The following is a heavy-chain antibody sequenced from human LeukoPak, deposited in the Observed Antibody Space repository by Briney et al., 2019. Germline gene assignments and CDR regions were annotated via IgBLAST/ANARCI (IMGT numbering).Heavy chain of an antibody. D-gene: IGHD3-22*01. CDR1: GFTFSNYA. J-gene: IGHJ4*02. V-gene: IGHV3-23*01. Sequence: GGSLRLSCAASGFTFSNYAMSWVRQVPGKGLEWVSGITSNTASTYYADSVKGRFTISRDNSKNTLYLQMNSLRAEDTAVYYCAKDRRYYYDSSGYYGEFDYWGQGTLVTVSS. CDR2: ITSNTAST. CDR3: AKDRRYYYDSSGYYGEFDY.